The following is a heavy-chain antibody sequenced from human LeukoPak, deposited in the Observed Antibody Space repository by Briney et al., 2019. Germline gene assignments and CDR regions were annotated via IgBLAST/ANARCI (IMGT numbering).Heavy chain of an antibody. D-gene: IGHD3-10*01. Sequence: ASVKVSCKASGGTFSSYAISWVRQAPGQGLEWMGGIIPIFGTANYAQKLQGRVTMTTDTSTSTAYMELRSLRSDDTAVYYCARGAREFGESRGPFGYWGQGTLVTVSS. CDR2: IIPIFGTA. CDR1: GGTFSSYA. J-gene: IGHJ4*02. CDR3: ARGAREFGESRGPFGY. V-gene: IGHV1-69*05.